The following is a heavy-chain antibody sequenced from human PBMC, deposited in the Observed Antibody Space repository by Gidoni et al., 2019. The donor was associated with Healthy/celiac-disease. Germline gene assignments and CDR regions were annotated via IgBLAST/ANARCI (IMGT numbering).Heavy chain of an antibody. CDR2: INHSGST. CDR1: GGSFSGYY. CDR3: ARKGYCSGGSCYSYWFDP. V-gene: IGHV4-34*01. Sequence: QVQLQQWGAGLLKPSETLSLTCAVYGGSFSGYYWSWIRQPPGKGLEWIGEINHSGSTNYNPSLKRRVTISVDTSKNQFSLKLSSVTAADTAVYYCARKGYCSGGSCYSYWFDPWGQGTLVTVSS. J-gene: IGHJ5*02. D-gene: IGHD2-15*01.